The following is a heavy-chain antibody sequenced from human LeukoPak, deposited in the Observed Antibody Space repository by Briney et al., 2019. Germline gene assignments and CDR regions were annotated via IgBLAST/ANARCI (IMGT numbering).Heavy chain of an antibody. J-gene: IGHJ4*02. V-gene: IGHV3-7*03. CDR1: GFTFSNYW. CDR2: MKEDGSQK. CDR3: ARGFSIDY. Sequence: GGSLRLSCVASGFTFSNYWMSWVRQAPGKGLQWVANMKEDGSQKHYVDSVKGRFTISRDNAKNSLFLQMNSLGIEDTAVYYCARGFSIDYWGQGSLVTVSS. D-gene: IGHD3-3*01.